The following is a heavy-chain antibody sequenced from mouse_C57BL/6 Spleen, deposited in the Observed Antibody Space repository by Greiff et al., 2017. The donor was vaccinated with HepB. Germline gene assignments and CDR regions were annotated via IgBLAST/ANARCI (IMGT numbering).Heavy chain of an antibody. CDR3: ARGGFTTVQRYFDV. D-gene: IGHD1-1*01. CDR2: IDPSDSYT. V-gene: IGHV1-50*01. J-gene: IGHJ1*03. CDR1: GYTFTSYW. Sequence: QVQLQQPGAELVKPGASVKLSCKASGYTFTSYWMQWVKQRPGQGLEWIGEIDPSDSYTNYNQKFKGKATLTVDTSSSTAYMQLSSLTSEDSAVYYCARGGFTTVQRYFDVWGTGTTVTVSS.